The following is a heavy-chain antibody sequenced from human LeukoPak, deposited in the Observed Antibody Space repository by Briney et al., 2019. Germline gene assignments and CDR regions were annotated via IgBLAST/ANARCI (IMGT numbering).Heavy chain of an antibody. CDR1: GFTFSSYG. D-gene: IGHD6-13*01. CDR3: AKVRLYSSNIPFDY. J-gene: IGHJ4*02. CDR2: ISGSGGST. Sequence: PGGTLRLSCAASGFTFSSYGMSWVRQAPGKGLEWVSAISGSGGSTYYADSVKGRFTISRDNSKNTLYLQMNSLRAEDTAVYYCAKVRLYSSNIPFDYWGQGTLVTVSS. V-gene: IGHV3-23*01.